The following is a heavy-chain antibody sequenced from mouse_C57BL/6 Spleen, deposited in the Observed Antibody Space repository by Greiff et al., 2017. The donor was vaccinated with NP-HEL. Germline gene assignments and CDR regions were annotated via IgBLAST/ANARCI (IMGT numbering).Heavy chain of an antibody. V-gene: IGHV5-4*01. CDR3: ARDDGYDESNYFDY. D-gene: IGHD2-2*01. Sequence: EVMLVESGGGLVKPGGSLKLSCAASGFTFSSYAMSWVRQTPEKRLEWVATISDGGSYTYYPDNVKGRFTISRDNANNNLYLQMSHLKSEDTAMYYCARDDGYDESNYFDYWGQGTTLTVSS. CDR1: GFTFSSYA. CDR2: ISDGGSYT. J-gene: IGHJ2*01.